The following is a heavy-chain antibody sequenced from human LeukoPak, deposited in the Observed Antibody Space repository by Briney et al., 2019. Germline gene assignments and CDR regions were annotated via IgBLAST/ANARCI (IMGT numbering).Heavy chain of an antibody. V-gene: IGHV3-23*01. CDR2: LTGSGGST. Sequence: GGSLRLSCAASGFTFSSYSMNWVRQAPGKGLEWVSHLTGSGGSTYYAGSVKGRFTISRDNSKNTLYLQMNSLRAEDTAVYYCAKRNYFGAGAYSFDFWGQGTLVTVSS. CDR3: AKRNYFGAGAYSFDF. D-gene: IGHD3-10*01. CDR1: GFTFSSYS. J-gene: IGHJ4*02.